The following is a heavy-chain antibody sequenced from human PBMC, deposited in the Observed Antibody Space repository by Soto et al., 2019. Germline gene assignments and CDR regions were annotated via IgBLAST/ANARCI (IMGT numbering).Heavy chain of an antibody. V-gene: IGHV1-46*01. CDR2: INPSGGST. CDR1: GYTFTSYY. CDR3: ARQPKQGVLRYFDWLRHRGHFDY. D-gene: IGHD3-9*01. Sequence: GASVKVSCKASGYTFTSYYMHWVRQAPGQGLEWMGIINPSGGSTSYAQKFQGRVTMTRDTSTSTVYMELSSLRSEDTAVYYCARQPKQGVLRYFDWLRHRGHFDYWGQGTLVTVSS. J-gene: IGHJ4*01.